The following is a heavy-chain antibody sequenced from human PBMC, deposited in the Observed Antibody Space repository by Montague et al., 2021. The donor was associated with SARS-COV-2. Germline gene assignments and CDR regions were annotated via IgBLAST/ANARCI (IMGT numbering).Heavy chain of an antibody. D-gene: IGHD1-26*01. Sequence: SRSLSLSASGFTFSSYAMHWVRQAPGKGLEWVAVISYDGSNKYYADSVKGRFTISRDNSKNTLYLQMNSLRAEDTAVYYCARARHGSYYDYFDYWGQGTLVTVSS. CDR2: ISYDGSNK. J-gene: IGHJ4*02. CDR3: ARARHGSYYDYFDY. V-gene: IGHV3-30*04. CDR1: GFTFSSYA.